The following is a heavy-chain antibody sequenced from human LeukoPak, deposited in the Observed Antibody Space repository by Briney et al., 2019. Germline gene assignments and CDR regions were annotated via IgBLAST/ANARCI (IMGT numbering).Heavy chain of an antibody. D-gene: IGHD3-22*01. CDR1: GFTFSSYA. J-gene: IGHJ4*02. V-gene: IGHV3-30-3*01. Sequence: GGSLRLSCAASGFTFSSYAMHWVRQAPGKGLEWVAVISYDGSNKYYADSVKGRFTISRDNSKNSLYLQMNSLRAEDTAVYYCATVPKYYYDSSDFDYWGQGTLVTVSS. CDR2: ISYDGSNK. CDR3: ATVPKYYYDSSDFDY.